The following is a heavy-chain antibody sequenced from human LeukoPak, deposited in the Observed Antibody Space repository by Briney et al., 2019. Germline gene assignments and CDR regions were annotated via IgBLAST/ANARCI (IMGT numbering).Heavy chain of an antibody. CDR2: ISWNSGSI. D-gene: IGHD5-18*01. V-gene: IGHV3-9*01. Sequence: GGSLRLSCAASGFTFDDYAMHWVRQAPGKGLEWVSGISWNSGSIGYADSVKGRFTISRDNAKDSLYLQMNSLRAEDTALYYCAKVGLRYSYGYGYFDYWGQGTLVTVSS. CDR3: AKVGLRYSYGYGYFDY. CDR1: GFTFDDYA. J-gene: IGHJ4*02.